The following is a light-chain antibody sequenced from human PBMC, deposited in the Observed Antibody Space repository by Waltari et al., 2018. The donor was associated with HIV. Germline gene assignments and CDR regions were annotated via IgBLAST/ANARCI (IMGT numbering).Light chain of an antibody. CDR2: EVS. V-gene: IGLV2-8*01. CDR3: NSYAGSNNVV. Sequence: QSALTQPPSASGSPGQSVTISCTGTSSDVGGYNYVSWYQQHPGKAPKLMIYEVSKRPSGVPDRFSGSTSGNTASLTVSGLQAEDEADYYCNSYAGSNNVVFGGGTKVTVL. CDR1: SSDVGGYNY. J-gene: IGLJ2*01.